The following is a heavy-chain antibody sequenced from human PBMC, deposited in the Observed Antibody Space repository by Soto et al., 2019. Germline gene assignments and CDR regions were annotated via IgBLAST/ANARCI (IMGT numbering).Heavy chain of an antibody. J-gene: IGHJ2*01. V-gene: IGHV4-34*01. CDR1: GGSFSGYY. CDR3: ARESHDILTGPPWVWYFDL. Sequence: QVQLQQGGAGPLRPLETLSLTCGVSGGSFSGYYWAWIRQSPGKGLEWIGEINDRGSINYNPSLKSRVSSSVDTSKNLYSRKMRSVTAADTAVYYCARESHDILTGPPWVWYFDLWGRGTLVTVSS. CDR2: INDRGSI. D-gene: IGHD3-9*01.